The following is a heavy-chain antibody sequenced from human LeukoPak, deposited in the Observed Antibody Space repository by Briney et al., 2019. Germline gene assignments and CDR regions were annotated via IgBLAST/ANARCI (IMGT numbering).Heavy chain of an antibody. J-gene: IGHJ6*04. CDR1: GFTFSSYS. CDR2: ISSSSSYI. Sequence: GGSLRLSCAASGFTFSSYSMNWVRQASGKGLEWVSSISSSSSYIYYADSVKGRFTISRDNAKNSLYLQMNSLRAEDTAVYYCAKDLRKVNTRYYYYYGMDVWGKGTTVTVSS. V-gene: IGHV3-21*01. D-gene: IGHD1/OR15-1a*01. CDR3: AKDLRKVNTRYYYYYGMDV.